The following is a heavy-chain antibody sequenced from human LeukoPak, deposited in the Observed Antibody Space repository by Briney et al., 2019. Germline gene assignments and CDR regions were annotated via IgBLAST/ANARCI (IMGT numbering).Heavy chain of an antibody. CDR2: IWSDGSDT. D-gene: IGHD6-13*01. CDR1: GFTFSSSG. Sequence: GGSLRLSCAASGFTFSSSGMHWVRQAPGKGLEWVAVIWSDGSDTHYADSVKGRFTISRDNSKNTSFLQMNSLRAEDTAVYYCARDRGSRWYGPIDYWGQGTLVTVSS. J-gene: IGHJ4*02. CDR3: ARDRGSRWYGPIDY. V-gene: IGHV3-33*01.